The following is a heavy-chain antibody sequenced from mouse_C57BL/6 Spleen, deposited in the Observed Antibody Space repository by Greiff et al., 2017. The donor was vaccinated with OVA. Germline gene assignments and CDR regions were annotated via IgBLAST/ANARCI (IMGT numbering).Heavy chain of an antibody. CDR1: GYTFTSYW. CDR3: ARQSWAAQAQYFDV. J-gene: IGHJ1*03. V-gene: IGHV1-52*01. Sequence: QVQLQQPGAELVRPGSSVKLSCKASGYTFTSYWMHWVKQRPIQGLEWIGNIDPSDSETHYNQKFKDKATLTVDKSSSTAYMQLSSLTSEYSAVYYCARQSWAAQAQYFDVWGTGTTVTVSS. D-gene: IGHD3-2*02. CDR2: IDPSDSET.